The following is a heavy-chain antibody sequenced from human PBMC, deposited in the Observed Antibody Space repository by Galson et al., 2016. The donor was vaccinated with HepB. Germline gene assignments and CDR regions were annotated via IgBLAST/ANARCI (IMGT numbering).Heavy chain of an antibody. Sequence: SVKVSCKASGYTFTGYHMHWVRQAPGQGLEWMGWINPNTGGTNYAEKFQGRVTMTRDTSISTAYMELSRLRSDDTAVYYCARVLRFFPMEAWGKGTTFTVSA. CDR3: ARVLRFFPMEA. CDR1: GYTFTGYH. J-gene: IGHJ6*04. CDR2: INPNTGGT. D-gene: IGHD3-3*01. V-gene: IGHV1-2*02.